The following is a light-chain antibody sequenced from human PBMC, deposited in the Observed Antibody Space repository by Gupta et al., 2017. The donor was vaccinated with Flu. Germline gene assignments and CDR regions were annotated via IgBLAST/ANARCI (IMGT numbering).Light chain of an antibody. CDR3: HQYASSPLT. V-gene: IGKV3-20*01. J-gene: IGKJ4*01. Sequence: EIVLTQSTGTLSLSPGERATLSCRASQTVGNNYLAWYQQKPGQAPRLLIYDAFNRAAGIPDRFSGSGSGTDFTLTISGLEPQDFAVYYCHQYASSPLTFGGGTKVEIK. CDR2: DAF. CDR1: QTVGNNY.